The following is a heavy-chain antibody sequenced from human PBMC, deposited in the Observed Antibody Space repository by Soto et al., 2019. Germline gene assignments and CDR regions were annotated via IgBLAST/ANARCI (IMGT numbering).Heavy chain of an antibody. CDR1: GFTFSDYY. CDR3: AREGYDSSGYYYL. Sequence: GGSLRLSCAASGFTFSDYYMSWIRQAPGKGLEWVSYISSSSSYTNYADSVKGRFTISRDNAKNSLYLQMNSLRDEDTAVYYCAREGYDSSGYYYLWGQGTLVTVSS. CDR2: ISSSSSYT. J-gene: IGHJ4*02. D-gene: IGHD3-22*01. V-gene: IGHV3-11*06.